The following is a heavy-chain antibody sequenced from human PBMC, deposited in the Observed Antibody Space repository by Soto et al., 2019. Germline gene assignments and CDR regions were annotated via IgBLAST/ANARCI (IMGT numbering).Heavy chain of an antibody. D-gene: IGHD3-10*01. CDR1: GFSLSTSGMC. V-gene: IGHV2-70*01. CDR2: IDWDDDK. J-gene: IGHJ6*02. CDR3: ARIQRFGESLDYYGMDV. Sequence: GSGPTLVNPTQTLTLTCTFSGFSLSTSGMCVSWIRQPPGKALEWLALIDWDDDKYYSTSLKTRLTISKDTSKNQVVLTMTNMDPVDTATYYCARIQRFGESLDYYGMDVWGQGTKVTVSS.